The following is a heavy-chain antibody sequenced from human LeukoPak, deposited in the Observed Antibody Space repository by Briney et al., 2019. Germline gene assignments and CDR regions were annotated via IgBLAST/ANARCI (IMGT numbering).Heavy chain of an antibody. CDR2: INPNSGGT. V-gene: IGHV1-2*02. D-gene: IGHD2-15*01. J-gene: IGHJ4*02. CDR1: GYTFTGYY. Sequence: ASVKVSCKASGYTFTGYYMHWVRPAPGQGLEWIGWINPNSGGTNYAQKLQGRVTMTRDTSISTAYIELSRLRSDDTAVYYCARAVAADTEIDYWGQGTLVTVSS. CDR3: ARAVAADTEIDY.